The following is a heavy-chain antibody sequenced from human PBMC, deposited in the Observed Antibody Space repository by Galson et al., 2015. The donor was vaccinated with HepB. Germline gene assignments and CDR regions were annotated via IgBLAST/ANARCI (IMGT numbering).Heavy chain of an antibody. V-gene: IGHV6-1*01. J-gene: IGHJ6*02. CDR3: ARVAGTIYYYGMDV. CDR2: THYRARWYH. Sequence: CAISGDSVSSDSAAWNWIRQSPSRGLEWLGRTHYRARWYHDYAVSVRSRITINPDTSKNHFSLQLNSVTPEDTAVYYCARVAGTIYYYGMDVWGQGTTVTVSS. CDR1: GDSVSSDSAA. D-gene: IGHD2-15*01.